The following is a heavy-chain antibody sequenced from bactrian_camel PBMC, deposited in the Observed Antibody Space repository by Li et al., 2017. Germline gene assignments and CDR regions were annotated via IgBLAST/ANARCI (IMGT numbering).Heavy chain of an antibody. J-gene: IGHJ4*01. Sequence: GGGLVQPGGSLKLSCRPSGYRFSSYDVHWVRQVPGKGLEWVSVIRRRGTTTYADSVKGRFTISRDNAKNTLYLQMNSLKPEDTGLYYCATDMGTSPGACYYSDYDAYDYWGQGTQVTVS. D-gene: IGHD4*01. V-gene: IGHV3S40*01. CDR2: IRRRGTT. CDR3: ATDMGTSPGACYYSDYDAYDY. CDR1: GYRFSSYD.